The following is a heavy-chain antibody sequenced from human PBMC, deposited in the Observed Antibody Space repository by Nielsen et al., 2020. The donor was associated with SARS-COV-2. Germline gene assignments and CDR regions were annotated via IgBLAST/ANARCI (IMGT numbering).Heavy chain of an antibody. J-gene: IGHJ6*03. D-gene: IGHD6-6*01. CDR1: GFTFSTFG. V-gene: IGHV3-33*03. Sequence: GGSLRLSCESSGFTFSTFGMHWVRQAPGKGLEWVAVIWYDGSNKYHADSVKGRFTISRDNAKNSLYLQMNSLRAEDTALYYCAKDMRPSARLFYYMDVWGKGTTVTVSS. CDR3: AKDMRPSARLFYYMDV. CDR2: IWYDGSNK.